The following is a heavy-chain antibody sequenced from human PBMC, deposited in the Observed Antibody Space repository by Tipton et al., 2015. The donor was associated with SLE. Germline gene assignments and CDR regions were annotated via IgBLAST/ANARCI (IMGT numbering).Heavy chain of an antibody. V-gene: IGHV4-31*03. CDR3: ARAQKGIAVAGLDY. CDR1: GGSISSGGYY. D-gene: IGHD6-19*01. J-gene: IGHJ4*02. CDR2: IYYSGST. Sequence: TLSLTCTVSGGSISSGGYYWSWIRQHPGKGLEWIGYIYYSGSTNYNPSLKSRVTISVDTSKNQFSLKLSSVTAADTAVYYCARAQKGIAVAGLDYWGQGTMVTVS.